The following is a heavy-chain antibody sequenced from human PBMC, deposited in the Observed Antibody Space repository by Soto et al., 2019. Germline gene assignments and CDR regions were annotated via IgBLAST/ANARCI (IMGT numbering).Heavy chain of an antibody. J-gene: IGHJ6*02. D-gene: IGHD2-2*03. CDR3: AKDLSWISMSGYGMDV. CDR1: GFTFSSYG. CDR2: ISYDGSNK. V-gene: IGHV3-30*18. Sequence: QVQLVESGGGVVQPGRSLRLSCAASGFTFSSYGMHWVRQAPGKGLEWVAVISYDGSNKYYADSVKGRFTISRDNSKNTLYLQMNSLRAEDTAVYYCAKDLSWISMSGYGMDVRGQGTTVTVSS.